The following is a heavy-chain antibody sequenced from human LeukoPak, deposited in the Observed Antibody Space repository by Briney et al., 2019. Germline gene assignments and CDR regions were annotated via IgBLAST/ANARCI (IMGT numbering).Heavy chain of an antibody. J-gene: IGHJ4*02. CDR2: FDPEDGET. D-gene: IGHD2-2*01. CDR3: TRDHITSWQIDF. V-gene: IGHV1-24*01. CDR1: GNTLTELS. Sequence: ASVKVSCKVSGNTLTELSMHWVRQAPGKGLEWMGGFDPEDGETIYAQKFQGRVTMTEDTSTDTAYMELSSLRSEDTAVYYCTRDHITSWQIDFWGQGTMVTVSS.